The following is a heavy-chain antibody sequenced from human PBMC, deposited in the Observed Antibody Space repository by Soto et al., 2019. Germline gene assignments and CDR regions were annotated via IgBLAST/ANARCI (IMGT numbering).Heavy chain of an antibody. D-gene: IGHD2-8*01. Sequence: QVQLVQSGAEVKKPGSSVKVSCKASGGTFTSYGISWVRQAPGQGLEWMGWISAYNGNTNYAQKLQGRVTMTTDTSTSTAYMELRSLRSDDTAVYYCARDGARYCTNGVCSHGMDVWGQGTTVTVSS. CDR2: ISAYNGNT. CDR1: GGTFTSYG. J-gene: IGHJ6*02. CDR3: ARDGARYCTNGVCSHGMDV. V-gene: IGHV1-18*04.